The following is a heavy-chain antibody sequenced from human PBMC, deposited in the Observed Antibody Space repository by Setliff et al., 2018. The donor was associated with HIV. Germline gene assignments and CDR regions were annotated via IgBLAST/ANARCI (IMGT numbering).Heavy chain of an antibody. V-gene: IGHV3-15*01. CDR3: TTDRFV. J-gene: IGHJ4*02. CDR1: GFTFSDHN. Sequence: LRLSCAASGFTFSDHNMDWVRQAPGKGLEWVGRIKSKRDGGTIDYTAPVKGRFTISRDDSKNTLYLEMNNLKTEDTAVYYCTTDRFVWGQGTLVTVSS. D-gene: IGHD3-16*01. CDR2: IKSKRDGGTI.